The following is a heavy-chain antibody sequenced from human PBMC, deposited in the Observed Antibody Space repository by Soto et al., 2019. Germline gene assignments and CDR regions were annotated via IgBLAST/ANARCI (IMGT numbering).Heavy chain of an antibody. Sequence: QITLKESGPALVKPTQTLTLTCTFSGFALRTSGVGVGWIRQPPGQALAWLALIYWDDDKRYSPSLKNRLTITKDASKNQVVLRLTNMDPVETATYFCAHRLDAGWYVFDYWGQGILVTVSS. D-gene: IGHD6-19*01. CDR2: IYWDDDK. J-gene: IGHJ4*02. CDR1: GFALRTSGVG. CDR3: AHRLDAGWYVFDY. V-gene: IGHV2-5*02.